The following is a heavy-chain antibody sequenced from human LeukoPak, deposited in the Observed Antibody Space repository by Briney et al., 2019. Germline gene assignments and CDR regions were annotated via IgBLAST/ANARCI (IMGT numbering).Heavy chain of an antibody. D-gene: IGHD2-2*02. V-gene: IGHV1-46*01. Sequence: GASVKVSCKASGYTFTSYYMHWVRQAPGQGLEWMGIINPSGGSTSYAQKFQGRVTMTRDTSTSTVYMELSSLRSEDMAVYYCARDRFCSSTSYYSAEAHFDYWGQGTLVTVSS. CDR1: GYTFTSYY. CDR3: ARDRFCSSTSYYSAEAHFDY. J-gene: IGHJ4*02. CDR2: INPSGGST.